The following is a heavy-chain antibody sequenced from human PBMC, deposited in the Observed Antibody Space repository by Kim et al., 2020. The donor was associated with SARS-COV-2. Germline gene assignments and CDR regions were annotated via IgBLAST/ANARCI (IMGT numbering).Heavy chain of an antibody. V-gene: IGHV1-18*01. CDR1: GYTFTSYG. D-gene: IGHD2-8*01. Sequence: ASVKVSCKASGYTFTSYGISWVRQAPGQGLEWMGWISAYNGNTNYAQKLQGRVTMTTDTSTSTAYMELRSLRSDDTAVYYCASNEPEGSYHYYYGMDVWGQGTTVAVSS. J-gene: IGHJ6*02. CDR3: ASNEPEGSYHYYYGMDV. CDR2: ISAYNGNT.